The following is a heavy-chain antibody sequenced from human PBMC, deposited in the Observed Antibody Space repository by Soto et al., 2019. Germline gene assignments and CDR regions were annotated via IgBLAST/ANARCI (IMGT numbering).Heavy chain of an antibody. CDR1: GGSISSGDYY. V-gene: IGHV4-30-4*01. J-gene: IGHJ5*02. CDR2: IYYSGST. CDR3: ARVLFLAVAGKSEGWFDP. Sequence: KPSETLSLTCTVSGGSISSGDYYWSWIRQPPGKGLEWIGYIYYSGSTYYNPSLKRRITISVDTSKNQFSLKLSSLTAADTAVYYCARVLFLAVAGKSEGWFDPWGQGTLVTV. D-gene: IGHD6-19*01.